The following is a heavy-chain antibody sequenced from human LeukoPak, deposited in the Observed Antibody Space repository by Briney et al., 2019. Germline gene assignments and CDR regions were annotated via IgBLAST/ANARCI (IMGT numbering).Heavy chain of an antibody. CDR2: IYSGGNT. CDR3: ARRVATDFYFDY. V-gene: IGHV3-66*04. D-gene: IGHD5-12*01. CDR1: GFTVSNNY. J-gene: IGHJ4*02. Sequence: PGGSLRLSCAASGFTVSNNYMSWVRQAPGKGLEWVSVIYSGGNTYYADSVKGRFTISRDNSKNTLYLQMNSLRAEDTAVYYCARRVATDFYFDYWGQGTLVTVSS.